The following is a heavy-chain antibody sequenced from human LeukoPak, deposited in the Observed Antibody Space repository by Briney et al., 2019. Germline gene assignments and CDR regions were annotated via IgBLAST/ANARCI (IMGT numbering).Heavy chain of an antibody. V-gene: IGHV4-31*03. CDR3: ARGDGDPLYFDY. Sequence: SETLSLTCTVSGGSISSGGYYWSWIRQHPGEGLEWIGYIYYSGSTYYNPSLKSRVTISVDTSKNQFSLKLSSVTAADTAVYYCARGDGDPLYFDYWGQGTLVTVSS. J-gene: IGHJ4*02. CDR2: IYYSGST. D-gene: IGHD4-17*01. CDR1: GGSISSGGYY.